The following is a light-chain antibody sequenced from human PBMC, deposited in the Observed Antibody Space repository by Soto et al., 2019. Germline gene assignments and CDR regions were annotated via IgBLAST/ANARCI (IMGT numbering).Light chain of an antibody. V-gene: IGLV1-40*01. CDR1: NSNIGADYD. CDR2: ANN. J-gene: IGLJ3*02. Sequence: QSVLTQPPSVSGAPGQRVTISCTGTNSNIGADYDVHWYQHLPGTAPKLLLYANNNRPSGVPDRFSGSRSGPSASLAITGLQADDEADYFCQSYDTTLRGWVFGGGTKLTVL. CDR3: QSYDTTLRGWV.